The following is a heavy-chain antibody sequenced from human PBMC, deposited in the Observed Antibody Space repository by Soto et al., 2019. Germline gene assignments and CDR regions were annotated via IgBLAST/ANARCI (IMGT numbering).Heavy chain of an antibody. CDR1: GGSINDFY. V-gene: IGHV4-59*01. CDR3: ATGRYSYGSEY. Sequence: QVQLQQSGPGLVKSSETLSLTCTISGGSINDFYWSWIRQSPGKGLEWIGSFYSLGTTNYNPSLKSRVTISLDTSNREYSLRLSSVTAADTAVYYCATGRYSYGSEYWGQGALVIVSS. D-gene: IGHD3-10*01. CDR2: FYSLGTT. J-gene: IGHJ4*02.